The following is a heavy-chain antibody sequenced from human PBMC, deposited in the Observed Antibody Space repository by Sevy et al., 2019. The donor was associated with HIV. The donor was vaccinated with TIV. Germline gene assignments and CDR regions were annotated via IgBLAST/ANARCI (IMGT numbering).Heavy chain of an antibody. CDR1: GFTFGDYA. J-gene: IGHJ4*02. V-gene: IGHV3-49*03. CDR3: SRARSGYDYYFDY. CDR2: IRSKAYGGTT. Sequence: GGSLRLSCTASGFTFGDYAMSWFRQAPGKGLEWVGFIRSKAYGGTTEYAAAVKGRFTISRDDSKSIAYLKMNSLKTEDTAVYYCSRARSGYDYYFDYWGQGTLVTVSS. D-gene: IGHD5-12*01.